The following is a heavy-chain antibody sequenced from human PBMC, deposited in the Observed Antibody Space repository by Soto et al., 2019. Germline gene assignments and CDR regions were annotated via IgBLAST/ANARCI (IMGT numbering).Heavy chain of an antibody. J-gene: IGHJ4*02. CDR3: AKDKGLNSSWSLFDY. CDR1: GFTFSSYA. Sequence: GGSLRLSCAASGFTFSSYAMSWVRQAPGKGLEWVSAISGSGGSTYYADSVKGRFTISRDNSKNTLYLQMNSLRAEDTAVYYCAKDKGLNSSWSLFDYWGQGTLVTVSS. D-gene: IGHD6-13*01. V-gene: IGHV3-23*01. CDR2: ISGSGGST.